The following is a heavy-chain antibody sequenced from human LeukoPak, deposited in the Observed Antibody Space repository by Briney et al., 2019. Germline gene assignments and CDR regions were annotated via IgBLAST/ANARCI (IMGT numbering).Heavy chain of an antibody. Sequence: GGSLRLSCAASGFTFSSYAMSWVRQAPGKGLEWVSAISGSGGSTYYADSVKGRFTISRDNSKNTLYLQMNSLRAEDTAVYYCAKLVGDYVTGPIAYWGQGTLVTVSS. CDR2: ISGSGGST. V-gene: IGHV3-23*01. CDR3: AKLVGDYVTGPIAY. D-gene: IGHD4-17*01. J-gene: IGHJ4*02. CDR1: GFTFSSYA.